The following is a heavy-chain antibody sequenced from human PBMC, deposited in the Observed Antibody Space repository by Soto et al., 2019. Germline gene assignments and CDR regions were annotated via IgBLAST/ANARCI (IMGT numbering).Heavy chain of an antibody. J-gene: IGHJ4*02. CDR1: GFTFSSYA. CDR3: AKDACSGGSCYYDY. D-gene: IGHD2-15*01. Sequence: EVQLLESGGGLVQPGGSLRLSCAASGFTFSSYAMSWVRQAPGKGLEWVSAISGSGGSTYYADSVRGRFTISRDNSKNKLYLQMNSVRAVDTSVYYCAKDACSGGSCYYDYWGQGTLVTVSS. CDR2: ISGSGGST. V-gene: IGHV3-23*01.